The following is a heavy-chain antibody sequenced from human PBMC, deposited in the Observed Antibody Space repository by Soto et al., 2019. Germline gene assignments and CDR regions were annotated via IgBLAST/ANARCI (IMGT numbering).Heavy chain of an antibody. CDR1: VGSISSGDYY. J-gene: IGHJ4*02. CDR3: ARARSDYYDSSGFIDY. CDR2: IYYSGST. V-gene: IGHV4-30-4*01. D-gene: IGHD3-22*01. Sequence: SETLSLACPVSVGSISSGDYYWSWIRQPPGKGLEWIGYIYYSGSTYYNPSLKSRVTISVDTSKNQFSLKLSSVTAADTAVYYCARARSDYYDSSGFIDYWGQGTLVTVSS.